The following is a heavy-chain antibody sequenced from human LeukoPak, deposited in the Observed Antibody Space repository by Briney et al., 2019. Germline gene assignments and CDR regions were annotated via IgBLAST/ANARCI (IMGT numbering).Heavy chain of an antibody. Sequence: PSETLSLTCTVSGGSISSHYWSWIRQPPGKGLEWIGNIFYSGSTNYNPSIMSRVTISIDTSKNQFSLKLTSVTAADTAVYYCARIKYVDTAMEREGFDYWGQGALVSVSS. CDR1: GGSISSHY. J-gene: IGHJ4*02. V-gene: IGHV4-59*11. CDR2: IFYSGST. CDR3: ARIKYVDTAMEREGFDY. D-gene: IGHD5-18*01.